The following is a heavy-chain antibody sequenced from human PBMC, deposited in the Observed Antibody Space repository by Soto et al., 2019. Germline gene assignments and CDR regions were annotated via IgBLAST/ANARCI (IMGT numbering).Heavy chain of an antibody. CDR2: IYWDDDK. D-gene: IGHD3-10*01. CDR3: AHRGVDVSLDY. Sequence: QITLKESGPTLVKPTQTLTLTCTFSGFSLSSSGVGVGWIRQPPGKALEWLALIYWDDDKRYSPSLKSRLTITKDTAKNQVVLTMTNMDPVDTATYYCAHRGVDVSLDYWGQGTLVTVSS. CDR1: GFSLSSSGVG. V-gene: IGHV2-5*02. J-gene: IGHJ4*02.